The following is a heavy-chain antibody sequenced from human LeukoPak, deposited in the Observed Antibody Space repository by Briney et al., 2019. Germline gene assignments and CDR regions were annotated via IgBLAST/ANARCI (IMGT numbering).Heavy chain of an antibody. J-gene: IGHJ4*02. V-gene: IGHV3-74*01. D-gene: IGHD1-26*01. CDR1: GFTFSSSW. CDR2: ISSDGSST. Sequence: PGGSLRLSCAASGFTFSSSWMHWVRQAPEKGLVWVSRISSDGSSTSYADSVKGRFTISRDNAKNTLFLQMNSLRAEDTAVYYCAKGGKWDVTPFDYWGQGTLVTVSS. CDR3: AKGGKWDVTPFDY.